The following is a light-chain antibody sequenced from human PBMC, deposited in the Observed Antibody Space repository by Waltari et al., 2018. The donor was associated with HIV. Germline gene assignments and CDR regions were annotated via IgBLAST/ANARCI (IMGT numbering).Light chain of an antibody. CDR3: QNYNRAPLT. V-gene: IGKV1-27*01. J-gene: IGKJ1*01. CDR1: QGISIF. Sequence: IQMTQSPSSLSASVGDRVTITCRASQGISIFLAWDQQKPGQVPKRLIYKASTLHPGVPARFSGSGSGTDCTLTISSLQPEDVSTYYGQNYNRAPLTFGPGTKGEIK. CDR2: KAS.